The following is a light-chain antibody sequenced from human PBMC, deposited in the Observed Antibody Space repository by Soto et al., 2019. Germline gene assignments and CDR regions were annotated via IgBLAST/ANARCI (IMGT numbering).Light chain of an antibody. CDR3: QQYGSSPQT. J-gene: IGKJ1*01. CDR1: QSVSSNY. CDR2: GAS. Sequence: EIVLTQSPGTLSLSPGKRATLSCRASQSVSSNYLAWYQQKPGQAPKLLIYGASGRATGISDRFSGSGSGTDLTLTISRLVPEDFAVYYCQQYGSSPQTFGKGTNVESK. V-gene: IGKV3-20*01.